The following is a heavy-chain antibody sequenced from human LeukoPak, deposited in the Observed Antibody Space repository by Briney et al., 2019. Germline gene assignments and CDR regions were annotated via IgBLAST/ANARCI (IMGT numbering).Heavy chain of an antibody. Sequence: SETLSLTCTVSGGSISSYYWSWIRQPAGKGLEWIGRIYTSGSTNYNPSLKSRVTMSVGTSKNQFSLKLSSVTAADTAVYYCAGGSYYGYYFDYWGQGTLVTVSS. CDR3: AGGSYYGYYFDY. J-gene: IGHJ4*02. CDR2: IYTSGST. V-gene: IGHV4-4*07. CDR1: GGSISSYY. D-gene: IGHD3-10*01.